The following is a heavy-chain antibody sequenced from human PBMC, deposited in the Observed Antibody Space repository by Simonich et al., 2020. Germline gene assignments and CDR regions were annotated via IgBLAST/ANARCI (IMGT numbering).Heavy chain of an antibody. CDR1: GYTFTGSY. J-gene: IGHJ6*03. CDR3: ARDLRGSYYYYYYMDV. V-gene: IGHV1-2*02. D-gene: IGHD1-26*01. CDR2: INPNSGGT. Sequence: QVQLVQSGAEVKKPGASVKVSCKASGYTFTGSYMHWVRKAPGQGLEWMGWINPNSGGTNYEQKVQGRVTMTRDTSISTAYMELSRLRSDDTAVYYCARDLRGSYYYYYYMDVWGKWTTVTVSS.